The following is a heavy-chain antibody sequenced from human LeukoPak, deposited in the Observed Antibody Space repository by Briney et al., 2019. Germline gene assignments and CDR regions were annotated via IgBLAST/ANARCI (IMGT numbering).Heavy chain of an antibody. J-gene: IGHJ4*02. D-gene: IGHD6-13*01. Sequence: ASVKVSCKVSGYTLTELSMHWVRQAPGKGLEWMGGFDPEDGETIYAQKFQGRVTMTEDTSTDTAYMELSSLRPEDTAVYYCATAYTGYSSSWIDYWGQGTLVTVSS. CDR2: FDPEDGET. V-gene: IGHV1-24*01. CDR3: ATAYTGYSSSWIDY. CDR1: GYTLTELS.